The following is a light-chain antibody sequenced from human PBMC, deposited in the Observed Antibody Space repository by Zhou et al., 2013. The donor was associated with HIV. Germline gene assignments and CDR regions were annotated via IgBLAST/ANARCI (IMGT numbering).Light chain of an antibody. CDR2: GAS. CDR3: QQYRT. CDR1: QNVFSN. Sequence: EIVMTQSPSTLSVSPGERVTLSCRASQNVFSNLAWYQQKPGQAPRLLIYGASSRATGIPDRFSGSGSGTDFTLTISRLEPEDFAVYYCQQYRTFGGGTKVEIK. V-gene: IGKV3-20*01. J-gene: IGKJ4*01.